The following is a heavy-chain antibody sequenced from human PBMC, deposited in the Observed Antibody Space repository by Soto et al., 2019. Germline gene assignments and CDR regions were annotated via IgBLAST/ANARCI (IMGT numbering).Heavy chain of an antibody. J-gene: IGHJ4*02. CDR1: GFTFSSYG. Sequence: PGGSLRLSCAASGFTFSSYGMHWVRQAPGKGLEWVAVIWYDGSNKYYADSVKGRFTISRDNSKNTLYLQMNSLRAEGTAVYYCARGNYDFWSGSLDYWGQGTLVTVSS. V-gene: IGHV3-33*01. D-gene: IGHD3-3*01. CDR3: ARGNYDFWSGSLDY. CDR2: IWYDGSNK.